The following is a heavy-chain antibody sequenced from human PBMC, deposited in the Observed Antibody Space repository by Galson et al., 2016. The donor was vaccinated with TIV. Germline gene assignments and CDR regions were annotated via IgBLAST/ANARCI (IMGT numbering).Heavy chain of an antibody. J-gene: IGHJ4*02. CDR2: ISDTGLST. CDR3: AKDPSGWFEDY. CDR1: SFTFSNYA. Sequence: SLRLSCAASSFTFSNYAMTWVRQAPGKGLEWVSTISDTGLSTYSADSVRGRFTISRDNSKSTLYLPMNSLRVEDTAVYYCAKDPSGWFEDYWGQGTLVTVAS. D-gene: IGHD6-19*01. V-gene: IGHV3-23*01.